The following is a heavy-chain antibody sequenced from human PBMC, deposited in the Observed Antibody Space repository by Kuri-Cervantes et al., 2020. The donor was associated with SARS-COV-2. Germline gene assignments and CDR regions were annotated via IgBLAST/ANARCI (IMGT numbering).Heavy chain of an antibody. V-gene: IGHV3-20*04. D-gene: IGHD4-17*01. CDR3: ARGDRYGDYQTFDY. J-gene: IGHJ4*02. CDR1: GFTFDDYG. CDR2: INWNGGST. Sequence: GGSLRLSCVASGFTFDDYGMSWVRQAPGKGLEWVSGINWNGGSTGYADSVKGRFTISRDNAKNSLYLQMNSLRAEDTALYYCARGDRYGDYQTFDYWGQGTLVTVSS.